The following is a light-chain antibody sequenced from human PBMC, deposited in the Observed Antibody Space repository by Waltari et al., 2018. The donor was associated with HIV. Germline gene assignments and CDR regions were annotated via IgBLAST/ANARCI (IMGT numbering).Light chain of an antibody. V-gene: IGLV3-21*02. CDR3: HVWDRSSDQHV. CDR2: DGS. J-gene: IGLJ1*01. CDR1: HKGSKR. Sequence: SYVLTQPPSVSVAPRQTARITCGGNHKGSKRVPWYQQKASQAPVPVVYDGSGRPSGIPERFSGSNSVNTATLSISRVEAGYEADYYCHVWDRSSDQHVFGTGTKVTVL.